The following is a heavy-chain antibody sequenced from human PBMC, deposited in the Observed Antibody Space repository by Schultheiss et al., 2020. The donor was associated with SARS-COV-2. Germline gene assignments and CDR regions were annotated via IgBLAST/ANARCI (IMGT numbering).Heavy chain of an antibody. CDR2: INHSGST. Sequence: GSLRLSCAVYGGSFSGYYWSWIRQPPGKGLEWIGEINHSGSTNYNPSLKSRVTISVDTSKNQFSLKLSSVTAADTAVYYCARFSIAVAADNWFDPWGQGTLVTVSS. J-gene: IGHJ5*02. CDR1: GGSFSGYY. D-gene: IGHD6-19*01. V-gene: IGHV4-34*01. CDR3: ARFSIAVAADNWFDP.